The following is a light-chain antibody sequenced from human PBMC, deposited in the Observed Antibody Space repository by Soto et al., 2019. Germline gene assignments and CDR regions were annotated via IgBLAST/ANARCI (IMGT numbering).Light chain of an antibody. CDR2: KAS. Sequence: DIQITQSPSTLSGSVGDRVTITCRASQTISSWLAWYQQKPGKAPKLLIYKASTLKSGVPSRFSGSGSGTEFTLTISSLKPDDFATYYCQHYNSYSEAFGQGTXV. J-gene: IGKJ1*01. CDR3: QHYNSYSEA. V-gene: IGKV1-5*03. CDR1: QTISSW.